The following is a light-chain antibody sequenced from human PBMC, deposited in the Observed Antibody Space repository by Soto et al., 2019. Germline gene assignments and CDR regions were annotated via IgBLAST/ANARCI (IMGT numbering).Light chain of an antibody. J-gene: IGKJ2*01. CDR1: QNIITY. Sequence: EIVLTQSPGTLSLSPGERATLSCRASQNIITYLAWYQQKPGQAPRLLIYGASTSATGVPDRLSGSGSGADFTLTINRLEPEDFAVYFCQHYYRLPPTYGQGTKLEV. V-gene: IGKV3-20*01. CDR3: QHYYRLPPT. CDR2: GAS.